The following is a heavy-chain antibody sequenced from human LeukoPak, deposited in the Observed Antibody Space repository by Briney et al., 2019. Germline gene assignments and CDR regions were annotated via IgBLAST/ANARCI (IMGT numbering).Heavy chain of an antibody. Sequence: GGSLRLSCAASGFTFSSYAMSWVRQAPGKGLEWVSAISGSGGSTDYADSVKGRFTISRDNSKDTLYLQMHSLRAEDTAVYYCAKGGYYRDFDYWGQGTLVTVSS. CDR3: AKGGYYRDFDY. D-gene: IGHD3-22*01. CDR2: ISGSGGST. V-gene: IGHV3-23*01. CDR1: GFTFSSYA. J-gene: IGHJ4*02.